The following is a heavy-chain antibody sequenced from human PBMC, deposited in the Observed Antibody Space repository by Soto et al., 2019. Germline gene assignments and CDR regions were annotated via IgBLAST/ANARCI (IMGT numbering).Heavy chain of an antibody. Sequence: SETLSLTCTVSGGSISSYYWSWIRQPPGKGLEWIGYIYYSGITNYNPSLKSRVTISVDTSKNQFSLKLSSVTAADTAVYYCARRYGKNAFDIWGQGTMVTVSS. V-gene: IGHV4-59*01. CDR1: GGSISSYY. D-gene: IGHD5-18*01. CDR2: IYYSGIT. J-gene: IGHJ3*02. CDR3: ARRYGKNAFDI.